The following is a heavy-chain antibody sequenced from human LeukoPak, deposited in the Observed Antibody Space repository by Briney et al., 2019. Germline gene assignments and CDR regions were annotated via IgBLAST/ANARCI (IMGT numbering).Heavy chain of an antibody. CDR3: AILRTASSFDF. CDR1: GDSFSSKSVT. Sequence: SQTLSLTCTVSGDSFSSKSVTWNWHRQSPSIDFKWLGRTYYRSKWYHEYAVSVKSRITINPDTSKNQFSLQLNSVTPEDTAIYYCAILRTASSFDFWGQGTLVTVSS. V-gene: IGHV6-1*01. J-gene: IGHJ4*02. CDR2: TYYRSKWYH. D-gene: IGHD1-1*01.